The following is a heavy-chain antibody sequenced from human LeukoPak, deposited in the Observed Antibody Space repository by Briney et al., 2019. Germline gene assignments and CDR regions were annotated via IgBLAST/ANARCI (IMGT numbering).Heavy chain of an antibody. CDR2: IYYSGST. D-gene: IGHD3-9*01. CDR3: ARETRWYDILTGYYQNNFDY. CDR1: GGSVSSGSYH. J-gene: IGHJ4*02. Sequence: SETLSLTCTVSGGSVSSGSYHWSWIRQPPGKGLEWIGYIYYSGSTNYNPSLKSRVTISVDTSKNQFSLKLSSVTAADTAVYYCARETRWYDILTGYYQNNFDYWGQGTPVTVSS. V-gene: IGHV4-61*01.